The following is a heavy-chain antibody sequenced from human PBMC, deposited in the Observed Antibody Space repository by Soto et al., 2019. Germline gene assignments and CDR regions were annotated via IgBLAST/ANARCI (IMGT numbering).Heavy chain of an antibody. CDR2: IFHSGST. CDR1: GDSISNNYW. CDR3: TRGDFWSGSDY. V-gene: IGHV4-4*02. D-gene: IGHD3-3*01. J-gene: IGHJ4*02. Sequence: SETLSLTCDVSGDSISNNYWWAWVRQVPGEGLQWIGEIFHSGSTNYNPPLKNRVNITVDKSNNRFSLMLKSVTAADTAVYYCTRGDFWSGSDYWGQGIQVTVSS.